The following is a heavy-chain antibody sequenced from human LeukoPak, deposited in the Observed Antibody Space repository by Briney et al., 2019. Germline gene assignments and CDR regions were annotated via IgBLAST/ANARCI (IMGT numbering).Heavy chain of an antibody. J-gene: IGHJ4*02. V-gene: IGHV4-59*01. CDR3: VSGSNYLGSGSYPY. CDR1: GGSISTYY. CDR2: INYSGST. Sequence: SETLSLTCTVSGGSISTYYWSWIWQPPGKGLEWIGYINYSGSTNYHPSLKTRVTISVDRSKNQFSLKLSSVTAADTAVYYCVSGSNYLGSGSYPYWGQGALVTVSS. D-gene: IGHD3-10*01.